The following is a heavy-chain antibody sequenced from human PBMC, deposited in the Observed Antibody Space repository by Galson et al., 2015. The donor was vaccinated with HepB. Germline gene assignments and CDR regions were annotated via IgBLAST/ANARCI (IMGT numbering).Heavy chain of an antibody. V-gene: IGHV3-23*01. J-gene: IGHJ5*02. D-gene: IGHD3-10*01. CDR3: AKVPYGSGSYQLGWFDP. CDR2: ISGSGGSI. CDR1: GFTFSSYT. Sequence: SLRLSCAASGFTFSSYTMSWVRQAPGKGLEWVSAISGSGGSIYYADFVKGRFTISRDNSKNTLYLQMNSLRVEDTAVYYCAKVPYGSGSYQLGWFDPWGQGTLVTVSS.